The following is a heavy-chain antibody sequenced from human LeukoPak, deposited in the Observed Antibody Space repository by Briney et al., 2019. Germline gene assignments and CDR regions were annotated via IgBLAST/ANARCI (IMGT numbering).Heavy chain of an antibody. J-gene: IGHJ4*02. CDR2: ISSSSSTI. V-gene: IGHV3-48*01. CDR3: ARDSEQLAGDL. D-gene: IGHD1-1*01. Sequence: GGSLRVSCAASGFTFSSYSMNWVRQAPGNGLEWVSYISSSSSTIYYADSVKGRFTISRDNAKNSLYLQMNSLRAEDTAVYYCARDSEQLAGDLWGQGTLVTVSS. CDR1: GFTFSSYS.